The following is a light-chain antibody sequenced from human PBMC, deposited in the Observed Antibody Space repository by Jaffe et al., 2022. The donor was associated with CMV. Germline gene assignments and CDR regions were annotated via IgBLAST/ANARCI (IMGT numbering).Light chain of an antibody. J-gene: IGKJ1*01. CDR3: MQTVQFEWT. CDR1: QSLVYSDGKTY. CDR2: GVS. Sequence: DIVMTQTPLSLSVTPGQPASISCKSSQSLVYSDGKTYLYWYVQKPGQPPQLLIYGVSNRFSGVPDKFSGSGSGTDFTLKIGRVEAEDVGVYYCMQTVQFEWTFGQGTKVEIK. V-gene: IGKV2D-29*01.